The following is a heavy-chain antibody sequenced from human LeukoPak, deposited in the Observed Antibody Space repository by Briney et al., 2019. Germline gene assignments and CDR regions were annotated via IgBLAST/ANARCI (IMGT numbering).Heavy chain of an antibody. V-gene: IGHV3-33*08. CDR3: ARAGYYDILTGPRVFDY. CDR1: GFTFSSYA. CDR2: IWYDGSNK. J-gene: IGHJ4*02. Sequence: PGRSLRLSCAASGFTFSSYAMHWVRQAPGKGLEWVAVIWYDGSNKYYADSVKGRFTISRDNSKNTLYLQMNSLRAEDTAVYYCARAGYYDILTGPRVFDYWGQGTLVTVSS. D-gene: IGHD3-9*01.